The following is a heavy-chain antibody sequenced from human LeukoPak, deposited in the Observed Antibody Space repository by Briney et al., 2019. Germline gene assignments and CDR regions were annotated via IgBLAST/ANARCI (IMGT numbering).Heavy chain of an antibody. CDR1: GYSISSGYY. CDR2: IYHSGST. V-gene: IGHV4-38-2*01. Sequence: SETLSLTCAVSGYSISSGYYWGWIRQPPGKGLEWTGSIYHSGSTYYNPSLKSRVTISVDTSKNQFSLKLSSVTAADTAVYYCARAFGSSWPEPFDYWGQGTLVTVSS. J-gene: IGHJ4*02. D-gene: IGHD6-13*01. CDR3: ARAFGSSWPEPFDY.